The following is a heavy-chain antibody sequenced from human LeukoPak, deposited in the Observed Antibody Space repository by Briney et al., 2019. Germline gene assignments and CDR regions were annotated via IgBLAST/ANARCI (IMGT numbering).Heavy chain of an antibody. CDR1: GFTFSNYG. V-gene: IGHV3-21*04. J-gene: IGHJ4*02. Sequence: GGSLRLSCAASGFTFSNYGMNWVRQAPGKGLEWVSSISSTGSYIYYADSLKGRFTISRDNAKNSLYLQMNSLRAEDTAVYYCARSGRYCSGGSCYQEASLDYWGQGALVTVSS. CDR3: ARSGRYCSGGSCYQEASLDY. CDR2: ISSTGSYI. D-gene: IGHD2-15*01.